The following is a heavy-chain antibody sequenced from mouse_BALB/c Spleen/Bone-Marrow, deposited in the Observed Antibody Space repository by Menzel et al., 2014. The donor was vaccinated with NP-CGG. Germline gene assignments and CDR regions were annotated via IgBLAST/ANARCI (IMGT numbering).Heavy chain of an antibody. J-gene: IGHJ3*01. CDR2: IDPENGNT. CDR3: APIYDGYYVAWFAY. V-gene: IGHV14-1*02. CDR1: GFNTKDYY. Sequence: EVQLQQSGAELVRPGALVKLSCKASGFNTKDYYMHWVKQRPEQGLEWIGWIDPENGNTIYDPKFQGKASITADTSSNTAYLQLSSLTSEDTAVYYCAPIYDGYYVAWFAYWGQGTLVTVPA. D-gene: IGHD2-3*01.